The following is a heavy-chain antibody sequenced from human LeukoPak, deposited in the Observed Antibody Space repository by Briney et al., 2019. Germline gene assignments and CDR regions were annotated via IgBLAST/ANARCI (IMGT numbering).Heavy chain of an antibody. CDR2: IYHSGST. J-gene: IGHJ4*02. D-gene: IGHD6-19*01. Sequence: SETLSLTCAVSGYSISSGYYWGWIRQPPGKGLEWIGEIYHSGSTNYNPSLKSRVTISVDKSKNQFSLKLSSVTAADTAVYYCARELAVAPTFDYWGQGTLVTVSS. V-gene: IGHV4-38-2*02. CDR3: ARELAVAPTFDY. CDR1: GYSISSGYY.